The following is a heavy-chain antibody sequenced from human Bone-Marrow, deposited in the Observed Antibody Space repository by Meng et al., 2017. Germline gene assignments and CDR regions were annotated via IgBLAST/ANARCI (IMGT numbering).Heavy chain of an antibody. CDR3: ARARTTNQSKYRNAYNWFDP. CDR2: IYHSGST. Sequence: QVQLQESGPGLVKPSGTLYLTCAVSGGAISSSNWWSWVRQPPGKGLEWIGEIYHSGSTNYNPSLKSRVTISVDKSKNQFSLKLSSVTAADTAVYYCARARTTNQSKYRNAYNWFDPWGQGTLVTVSS. D-gene: IGHD2/OR15-2a*01. J-gene: IGHJ5*02. V-gene: IGHV4-4*02. CDR1: GGAISSSNW.